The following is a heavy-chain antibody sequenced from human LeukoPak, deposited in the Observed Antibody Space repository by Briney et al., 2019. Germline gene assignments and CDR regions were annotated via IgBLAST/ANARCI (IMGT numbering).Heavy chain of an antibody. CDR1: GGSISSYY. CDR3: ARDSDTAMGLVFDY. Sequence: SETLSLTCTVSGGSISSYYWSWIRQPAGKGLEWIGPIYTSGSTNYNPSLKSRVTMLVDTSKNQFSLKLSSVTAADTAVYYCARDSDTAMGLVFDYWGQGTLVTVSS. J-gene: IGHJ4*02. CDR2: IYTSGST. D-gene: IGHD5-18*01. V-gene: IGHV4-4*07.